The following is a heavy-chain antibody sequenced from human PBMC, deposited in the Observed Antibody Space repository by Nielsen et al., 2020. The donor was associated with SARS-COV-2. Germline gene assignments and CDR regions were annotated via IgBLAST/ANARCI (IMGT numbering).Heavy chain of an antibody. CDR2: IYDTERT. V-gene: IGHV4-59*01. CDR3: ARGYYGDYDRWFDY. Sequence: SETLSLTCTVSGGSISSFYWTWIRQPPGKGLEWIGYIYDTERTNYNPTLKSRVTISVDTSKNQFSLKLSSVTAADTAVYYCARGYYGDYDRWFDYWGQGTLVTVSS. CDR1: GGSISSFY. J-gene: IGHJ4*02. D-gene: IGHD4-17*01.